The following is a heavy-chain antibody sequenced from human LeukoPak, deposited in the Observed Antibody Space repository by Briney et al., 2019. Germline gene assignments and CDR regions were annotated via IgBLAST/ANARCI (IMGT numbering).Heavy chain of an antibody. J-gene: IGHJ5*02. CDR3: AKSTMVNTATGWFDP. CDR2: IYNSGST. V-gene: IGHV4-59*12. Sequence: SETLSLTCTVSGDSISSYYWSWIRQPPGKGLEWIGYIYNSGSTNYNPSLKSRVTMSVDTSKNHMSLKLSSVTAADTAMYYCAKSTMVNTATGWFDPWGQGTLVTVSS. CDR1: GDSISSYY. D-gene: IGHD4/OR15-4a*01.